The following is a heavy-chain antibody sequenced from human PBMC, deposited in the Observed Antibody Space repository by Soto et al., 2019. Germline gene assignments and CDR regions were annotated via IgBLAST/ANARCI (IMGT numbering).Heavy chain of an antibody. CDR1: GFTFSSYG. J-gene: IGHJ4*02. D-gene: IGHD5-18*01. CDR3: ARAWVDTAMVFDY. V-gene: IGHV3-33*01. Sequence: QVQLVKSGGGVVQPGRSLRLSGAASGFTFSSYGMHWVLQAPGKGLEWVAVIWYDGSNKYYADSVKGRFTISRDNSKNPLYLQMNSLRAEDTAVYYCARAWVDTAMVFDYRGQGTLVTVSS. CDR2: IWYDGSNK.